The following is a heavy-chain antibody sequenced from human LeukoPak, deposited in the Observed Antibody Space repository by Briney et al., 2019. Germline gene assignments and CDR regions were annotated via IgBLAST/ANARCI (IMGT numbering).Heavy chain of an antibody. CDR1: GGTFSSYA. D-gene: IGHD1-7*01. V-gene: IGHV1-69*05. Sequence: SVKVSCKASGGTFSSYAISWVRQAPGQGLEWMGGIIPIFGTANYARKFQGRVTITTDESTGTAYMELSSLRSEDTAVYYCARGRGNWNYDAFDIWGQGTMVTVSS. J-gene: IGHJ3*02. CDR3: ARGRGNWNYDAFDI. CDR2: IIPIFGTA.